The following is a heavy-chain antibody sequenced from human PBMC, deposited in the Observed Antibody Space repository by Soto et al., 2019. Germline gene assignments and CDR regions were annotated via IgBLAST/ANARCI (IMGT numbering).Heavy chain of an antibody. CDR3: AGGAYSYSSPYFDY. CDR1: GDSISSGDHY. V-gene: IGHV4-30-4*01. J-gene: IGHJ4*02. Sequence: QVQLQESGPGLVKPSQTLSLTCTVSGDSISSGDHYWSWIRQPPGKGLEWIGYIYYSGTTYARPSLQSRLTRSVDTSKNQFSLKLNSWTAADTAVYYCAGGAYSYSSPYFDYWGQGTLVPVSS. D-gene: IGHD6-6*01. CDR2: IYYSGTT.